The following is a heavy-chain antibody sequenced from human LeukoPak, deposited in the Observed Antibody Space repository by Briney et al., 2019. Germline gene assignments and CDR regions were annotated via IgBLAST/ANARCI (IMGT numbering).Heavy chain of an antibody. CDR2: INQDESAK. Sequence: PGGSLRLSCAASGFTFSRYWMSWVRQAPGKGLEWVASINQDESAKFYVDSVKGRFTISRENAKNSLFLQMNSPRAGDTAVYYCAELGITMIGGVWGKGTTVTISS. D-gene: IGHD3-10*02. V-gene: IGHV3-7*01. CDR3: AELGITMIGGV. CDR1: GFTFSRYW. J-gene: IGHJ6*04.